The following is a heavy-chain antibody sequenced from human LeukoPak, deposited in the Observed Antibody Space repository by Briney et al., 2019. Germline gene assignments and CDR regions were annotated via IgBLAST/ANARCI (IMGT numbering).Heavy chain of an antibody. J-gene: IGHJ4*02. CDR3: TRGWGSSGPGDF. Sequence: GGSLRLSCAASGFTFSSYWMSWVRQAPGKGLEWVANIKQDGGEKYYVDSVKGRFTISRDNAKNSLYLQVDSLGDEDTGVYYCTRGWGSSGPGDFWGPGTLVTVSS. CDR1: GFTFSSYW. V-gene: IGHV3-7*01. CDR2: IKQDGGEK. D-gene: IGHD6-19*01.